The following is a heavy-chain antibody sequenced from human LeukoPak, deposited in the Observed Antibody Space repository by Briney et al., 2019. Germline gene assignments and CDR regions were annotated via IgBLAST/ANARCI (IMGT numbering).Heavy chain of an antibody. CDR2: IKQDGSEK. CDR3: ARVVVSEGTYYYYYGMDV. V-gene: IGHV3-7*03. J-gene: IGHJ6*04. D-gene: IGHD2-2*01. CDR1: GFTFSSYW. Sequence: PGGSLRLSCAASGFTFSSYWMSWVRQAPGKGLEWVANIKQDGSEKYYVDSVKGRFTISRDNAKNSLYLQMNSLRAEDTAVYYCARVVVSEGTYYYYYGMDVWGKGTTVTVSS.